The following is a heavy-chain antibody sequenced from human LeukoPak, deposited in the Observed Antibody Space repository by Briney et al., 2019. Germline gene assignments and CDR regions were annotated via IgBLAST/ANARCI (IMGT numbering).Heavy chain of an antibody. CDR1: GYTFTGYY. CDR3: ARGRLGSYYNGEDY. J-gene: IGHJ4*02. D-gene: IGHD3-10*01. Sequence: ASVKVSCKASGYTFTGYYMHWVRQAPGQGREWMGWINPNSGDTNYAQKFQGRVTMTRDTSISTAYMELSRLKSDDTAVYYCARGRLGSYYNGEDYWGQGTLVTVSS. V-gene: IGHV1-2*02. CDR2: INPNSGDT.